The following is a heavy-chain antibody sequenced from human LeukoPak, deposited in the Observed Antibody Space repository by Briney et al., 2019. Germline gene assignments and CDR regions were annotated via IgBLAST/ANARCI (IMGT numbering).Heavy chain of an antibody. Sequence: PGGSLRLSCAASGFTVRSNYMSWVRQAPGKGLEWVSVIYSGGSTYYADSVKGRFTISRDNSKNTLYLQMNSLRAEDTAVYYCAEAGLFGEFYFDYWGQGTLVTVSS. CDR1: GFTVRSNY. V-gene: IGHV3-53*01. CDR2: IYSGGST. D-gene: IGHD3-10*01. J-gene: IGHJ4*02. CDR3: AEAGLFGEFYFDY.